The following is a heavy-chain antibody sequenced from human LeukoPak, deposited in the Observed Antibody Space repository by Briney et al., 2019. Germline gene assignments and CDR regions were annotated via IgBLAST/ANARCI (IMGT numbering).Heavy chain of an antibody. Sequence: GGSLRLSCAASGFTISNYWMHWVRQGPGKGLVWVSRINSDRRNIGYADSVRGRFTISRDNARNTLYLQMNSLRAEDTAVYYCVRADYCASTTCHDWFDPWGQGTLVTVSS. CDR1: GFTISNYW. CDR2: INSDRRNI. CDR3: VRADYCASTTCHDWFDP. J-gene: IGHJ5*02. D-gene: IGHD3-22*01. V-gene: IGHV3-74*01.